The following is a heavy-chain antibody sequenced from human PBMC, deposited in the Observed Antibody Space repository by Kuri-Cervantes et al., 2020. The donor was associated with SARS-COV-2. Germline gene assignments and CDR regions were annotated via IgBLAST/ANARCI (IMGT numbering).Heavy chain of an antibody. Sequence: GSLRLSCAASGFTFSSYAMSWVRQAPGKGLEWVSAISGSGGSTYYADSVKGRFTISRDNSKNTLYLQMNSLRAEDTAVYYCATPYWDYYDSSGYYYLDYWGQGTLVTVSS. D-gene: IGHD3-22*01. CDR2: ISGSGGST. CDR1: GFTFSSYA. J-gene: IGHJ4*02. V-gene: IGHV3-23*01. CDR3: ATPYWDYYDSSGYYYLDY.